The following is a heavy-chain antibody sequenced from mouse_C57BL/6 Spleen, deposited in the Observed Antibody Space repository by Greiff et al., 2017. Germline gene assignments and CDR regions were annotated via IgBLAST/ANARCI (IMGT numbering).Heavy chain of an antibody. V-gene: IGHV1-82*01. CDR2: IYPGDGDT. CDR3: ARYDDYDGGVDY. J-gene: IGHJ2*01. D-gene: IGHD2-4*01. CDR1: GYAFSSSW. Sequence: QVHVKQSGPELVKPGASVKISCKASGYAFSSSWMNWVKQRPGKGLEWIGRIYPGDGDTNYNGKFKGKATLTADKSSSTAYMQLSSLTSEDSAVYFCARYDDYDGGVDYWGQGTTLTVSS.